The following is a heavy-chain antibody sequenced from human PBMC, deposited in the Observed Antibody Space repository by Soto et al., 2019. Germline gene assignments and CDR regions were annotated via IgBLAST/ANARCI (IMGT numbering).Heavy chain of an antibody. CDR1: GGSISSYY. CDR3: ARDSLWFGELLPTYYGMDV. V-gene: IGHV4-59*01. CDR2: IFYGGST. D-gene: IGHD3-10*01. Sequence: QVQLQESGPGLVKPSETLSLTCTVSGGSISSYYWSWIRQPPGKGLEWIGYIFYGGSTNYNPSLKSRITISVDTSKNQFSLKLSSVTAADTAVYYCARDSLWFGELLPTYYGMDVWGQGTTVTVSS. J-gene: IGHJ6*02.